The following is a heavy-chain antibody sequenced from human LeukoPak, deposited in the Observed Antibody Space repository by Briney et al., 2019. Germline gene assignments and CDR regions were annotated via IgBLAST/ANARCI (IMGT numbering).Heavy chain of an antibody. Sequence: SETLSLTCTVSGGSISSGSYYWSWIRQPAGKGLEWIGRIYTSGSTNYNPSLKSRVTISVDTSKNQFSLKLSSVTAADTAVYYCAGRKTSMVRGVPDAFDIWGQGTMVTVSS. CDR2: IYTSGST. CDR1: GGSISSGSYY. V-gene: IGHV4-61*02. J-gene: IGHJ3*02. D-gene: IGHD3-10*01. CDR3: AGRKTSMVRGVPDAFDI.